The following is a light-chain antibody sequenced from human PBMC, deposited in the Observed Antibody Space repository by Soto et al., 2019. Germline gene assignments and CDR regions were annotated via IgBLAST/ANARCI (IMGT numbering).Light chain of an antibody. CDR3: SSYTSSSTL. J-gene: IGLJ1*01. V-gene: IGLV2-14*01. Sequence: QSALTQPSSVSGSPGQSITISCTGTSSDVGGYNYVSWYQQHPGKAPKLMIYDVSNRPSGVSNRFSGSKSGNTASLTISGLQAEDEADYYCSSYTSSSTLFGTVTKLTGL. CDR2: DVS. CDR1: SSDVGGYNY.